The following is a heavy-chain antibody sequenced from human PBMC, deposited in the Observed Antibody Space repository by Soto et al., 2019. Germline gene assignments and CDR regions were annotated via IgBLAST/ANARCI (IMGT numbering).Heavy chain of an antibody. J-gene: IGHJ4*02. Sequence: ASVKVSCKASGYTFTSYDINWVRQATGQGLEWMGWMNPNSGNTGYAQKFQGRVTMTRNTSISTAYMELSSLRSEDTAVYYCAREHSSSWRFDYWGQVTLVTVS. CDR2: MNPNSGNT. CDR3: AREHSSSWRFDY. V-gene: IGHV1-8*01. D-gene: IGHD6-13*01. CDR1: GYTFTSYD.